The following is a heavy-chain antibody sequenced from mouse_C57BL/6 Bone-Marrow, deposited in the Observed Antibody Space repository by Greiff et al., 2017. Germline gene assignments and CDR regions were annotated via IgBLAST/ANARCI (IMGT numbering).Heavy chain of an antibody. CDR1: GFNIKDDY. J-gene: IGHJ2*01. CDR3: SSFDGNYFDF. Sequence: VQLQQSGAELVRPGASVKLSCTASGFNIKDDYIHWVKQRHEQGLEWIGWIDPEIGDTEYASKFQGKATITSDTSSTTAYLQLSSLTSEDTAVYYCSSFDGNYFDFWGQGTPLTVAS. CDR2: IDPEIGDT. V-gene: IGHV14-4*01. D-gene: IGHD2-3*01.